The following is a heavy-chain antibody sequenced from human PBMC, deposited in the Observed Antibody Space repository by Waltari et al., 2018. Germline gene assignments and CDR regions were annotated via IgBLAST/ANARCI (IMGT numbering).Heavy chain of an antibody. D-gene: IGHD6-19*01. Sequence: QVQLVQSGAEVKKPGASVKVSCQASGYTFNEYYIYWVRQAPGQGLECVGLINHHSGATDYAQKFKGRVTLTRDTSLNTVYMDLRSLESDDTAFYYCAGGMYGSPWEALDYWGQGTLVTVS. V-gene: IGHV1-2*02. CDR1: GYTFNEYY. J-gene: IGHJ4*02. CDR2: INHHSGAT. CDR3: AGGMYGSPWEALDY.